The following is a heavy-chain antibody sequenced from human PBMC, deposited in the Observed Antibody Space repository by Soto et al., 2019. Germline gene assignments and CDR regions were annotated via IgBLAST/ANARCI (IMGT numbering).Heavy chain of an antibody. CDR3: TTDSYITIVTVRFDY. Sequence: PGGSLRLSCSASGFTFSSYAMHWVRQAPGKGLEYVSAISSNGGSTYYADSVKGRFTISRDNSKNTLYLQMNSLKTEDTAVYYCTTDSYITIVTVRFDYWGHGTLVTVSS. J-gene: IGHJ4*01. CDR1: GFTFSSYA. V-gene: IGHV3-64*04. CDR2: ISSNGGST. D-gene: IGHD2-2*02.